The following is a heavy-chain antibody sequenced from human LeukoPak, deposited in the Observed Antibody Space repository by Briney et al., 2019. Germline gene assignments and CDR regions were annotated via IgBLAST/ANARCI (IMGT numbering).Heavy chain of an antibody. CDR1: GFTFSDYY. CDR2: ISSSGSTI. CDR3: ARAGPTRYFDWLSYYYYYGMDV. V-gene: IGHV3-11*01. J-gene: IGHJ6*02. Sequence: GGSLRLSCAASGFTFSDYYMSWIRQAPGKGLEWVSYISSSGSTIYYADSVKGRFTISRDNAKNSLYLQMNSLRAEDTAVYYCARAGPTRYFDWLSYYYYYGMDVWGQGTTVTVSS. D-gene: IGHD3-9*01.